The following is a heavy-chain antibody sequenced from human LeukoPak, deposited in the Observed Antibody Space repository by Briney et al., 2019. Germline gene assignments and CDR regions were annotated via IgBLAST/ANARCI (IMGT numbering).Heavy chain of an antibody. V-gene: IGHV3-74*01. CDR3: ARGGVGGGMDV. CDR2: INSDGYSI. J-gene: IGHJ6*02. CDR1: GFTFSSYW. D-gene: IGHD2-15*01. Sequence: GGSLRLSCAASGFTFSSYWMHWVRQAPGEGLVWVSRINSDGYSIGYADSVKGRFTISRDNAKNTLHLQMNSLRAEDTAVYYCARGGVGGGMDVWGQGTTVTVSS.